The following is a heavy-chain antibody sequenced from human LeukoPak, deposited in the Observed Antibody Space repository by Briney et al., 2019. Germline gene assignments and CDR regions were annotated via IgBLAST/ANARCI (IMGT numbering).Heavy chain of an antibody. Sequence: GGSLRLSCAASGFTFSSYAMSWVRQAPGKGLDWVSAISGSGGSTYYADSVKGRFTISRDNSKNTLYLQMNSLRAEDTAVYYCAKKVVTQYYYYMDVWGKGTTVTVSS. CDR3: AKKVVTQYYYYMDV. CDR1: GFTFSSYA. CDR2: ISGSGGST. J-gene: IGHJ6*03. V-gene: IGHV3-23*01. D-gene: IGHD4-23*01.